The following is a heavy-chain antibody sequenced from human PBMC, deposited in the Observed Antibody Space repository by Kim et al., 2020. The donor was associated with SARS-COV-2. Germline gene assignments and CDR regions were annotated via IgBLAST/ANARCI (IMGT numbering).Heavy chain of an antibody. CDR3: ARDRVYYDSSGLGY. J-gene: IGHJ4*02. CDR1: GFTFSSYS. Sequence: GGSLRLSCAASGFTFSSYSMNWVRQAPGKGLEWVSYISSSSTIYYADSVKGRFTISRDNAKNSLYLQMNSLRDEDTAVYYCARDRVYYDSSGLGYWGQGTLVTVSS. V-gene: IGHV3-48*02. D-gene: IGHD3-22*01. CDR2: ISSSSTI.